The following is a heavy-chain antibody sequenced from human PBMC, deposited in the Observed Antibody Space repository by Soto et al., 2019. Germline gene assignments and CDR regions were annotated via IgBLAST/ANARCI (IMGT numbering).Heavy chain of an antibody. CDR2: IRGRGGST. Sequence: RLPCAASVFTFSRYAMSWVRQAPGKGWEWVSAIRGRGGSTYYADSVKGGFPISRDDSKHTLYLQMNSLRAEDTAVYYCPFTSITMVRGGINGYFDYWGQGTLVTVAS. J-gene: IGHJ4*02. CDR1: VFTFSRYA. V-gene: IGHV3-23*01. D-gene: IGHD3-10*01. CDR3: PFTSITMVRGGINGYFDY.